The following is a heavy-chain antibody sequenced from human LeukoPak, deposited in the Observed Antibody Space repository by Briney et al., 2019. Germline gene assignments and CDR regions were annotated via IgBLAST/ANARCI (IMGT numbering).Heavy chain of an antibody. CDR2: ISYDGSNK. D-gene: IGHD2-2*01. CDR3: AKDEGFPPYQLLWEYYYYYGMDV. V-gene: IGHV3-30*18. J-gene: IGHJ6*02. CDR1: GFTFSSYG. Sequence: GGSLRLSCAASGFTFSSYGMHWVRQAPGKGLEWVAVISYDGSNKYYADSVKGRLTISRGNSKNTLYLQMNSLRAEDTAVYYCAKDEGFPPYQLLWEYYYYYGMDVWGQGTTVTVSS.